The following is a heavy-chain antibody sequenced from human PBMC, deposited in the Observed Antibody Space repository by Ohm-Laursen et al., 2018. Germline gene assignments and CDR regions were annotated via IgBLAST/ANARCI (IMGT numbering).Heavy chain of an antibody. CDR1: GFTFSSYG. CDR3: ARPRGGSGNYYLYYFDY. J-gene: IGHJ4*02. D-gene: IGHD3-10*01. CDR2: IWYDGSK. Sequence: SLRLSCAASGFTFSSYGMHWVRQAPGKGLEWVAVIWYDGSKYYADSVKGRFTISRDNAKNSLYLQMNSLGAEDTAVYYCARPRGGSGNYYLYYFDYWGQGTLVTVSS. V-gene: IGHV3-33*01.